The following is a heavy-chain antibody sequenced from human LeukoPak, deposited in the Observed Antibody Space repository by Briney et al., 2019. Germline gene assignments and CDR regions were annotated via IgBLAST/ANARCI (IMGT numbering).Heavy chain of an antibody. Sequence: SETLSLTCAVYGGSFSGYYWSWIRQPPGKGLEWIGEINHSGSTNYNPSLKSRVTISVDTSKNQFSLKLSSVTAADTAVYYCARRIIAARPFDYRGQGTLVTVSS. V-gene: IGHV4-34*01. CDR1: GGSFSGYY. CDR2: INHSGST. CDR3: ARRIIAARPFDY. D-gene: IGHD6-6*01. J-gene: IGHJ4*02.